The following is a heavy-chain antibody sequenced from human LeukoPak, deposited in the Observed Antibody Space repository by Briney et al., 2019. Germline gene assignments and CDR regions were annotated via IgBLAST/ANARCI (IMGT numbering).Heavy chain of an antibody. Sequence: GGSLTLSCAASGLTFSIYCMNWVSQAPGKGMEWDSSISGSSSSIYYADSVKGRFTISRDNAKNSLYLQMNSLRAEDTAVYYCARGPGSGRNYNWFDPWGQGTLVTVSS. V-gene: IGHV3-21*01. D-gene: IGHD3-10*01. CDR3: ARGPGSGRNYNWFDP. J-gene: IGHJ5*02. CDR1: GLTFSIYC. CDR2: ISGSSSSI.